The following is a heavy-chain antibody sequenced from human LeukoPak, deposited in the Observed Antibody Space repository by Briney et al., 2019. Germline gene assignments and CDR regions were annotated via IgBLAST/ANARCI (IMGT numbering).Heavy chain of an antibody. J-gene: IGHJ6*02. V-gene: IGHV3-66*04. CDR2: VYSGGST. CDR3: ARRYYSMDV. CDR1: GFTVRSSY. Sequence: GGSLRLSCAASGFTVRSSYMTWVRQAPGKGLEWVSVVYSGGSTYYADSVKGRFTISRDNSRNTLYLQMSSLRAEDTAVYYCARRYYSMDVWGQGTTVTVSS.